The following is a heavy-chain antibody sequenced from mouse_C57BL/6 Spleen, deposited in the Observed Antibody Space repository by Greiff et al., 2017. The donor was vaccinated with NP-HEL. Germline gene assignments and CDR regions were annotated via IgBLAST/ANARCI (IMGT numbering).Heavy chain of an antibody. D-gene: IGHD3-3*01. CDR2: INYDGSST. Sequence: EVKLMESEGGLVQPGSSMKLSCTASGFTFSDYYMAWVRQVPEKGLEWVANINYDGSSTYYLDSLKSRFIISRDNAKNILYLQMSSLKSEDTATYYCARGAELFDYWGQGTTLTVSS. CDR1: GFTFSDYY. J-gene: IGHJ2*01. CDR3: ARGAELFDY. V-gene: IGHV5-16*01.